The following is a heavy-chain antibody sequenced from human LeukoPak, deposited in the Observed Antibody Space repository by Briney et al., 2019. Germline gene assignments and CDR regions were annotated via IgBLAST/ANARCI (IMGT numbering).Heavy chain of an antibody. Sequence: ETPSLTCTVSGGSVSSGSYYWSWIRQPPGKGLEWIGYIYYSGSTNYNPSLKSRVTISVDTSKNQFSLKLRSVTAADTAVYYCARVPGGGTAANWGQGTMVTVS. J-gene: IGHJ3*01. D-gene: IGHD1-7*01. CDR2: IYYSGST. CDR1: GGSVSSGSYY. V-gene: IGHV4-61*01. CDR3: ARVPGGGTAAN.